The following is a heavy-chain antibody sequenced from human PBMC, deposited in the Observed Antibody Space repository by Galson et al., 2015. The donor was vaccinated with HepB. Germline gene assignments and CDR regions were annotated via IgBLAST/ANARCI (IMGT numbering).Heavy chain of an antibody. CDR1: GGSISSYY. CDR3: ARGGGNYYDNWFDP. J-gene: IGHJ5*02. V-gene: IGHV4-59*01. D-gene: IGHD3-22*01. Sequence: ETLSLTCTVSGGSISSYYWSWIRQPPGKGLEWIGYIYYSGSTNYNPSLKSRVTISVDTSKNQFSLKLSSVTAADTAVYYCARGGGNYYDNWFDPWGQGTLVTVSS. CDR2: IYYSGST.